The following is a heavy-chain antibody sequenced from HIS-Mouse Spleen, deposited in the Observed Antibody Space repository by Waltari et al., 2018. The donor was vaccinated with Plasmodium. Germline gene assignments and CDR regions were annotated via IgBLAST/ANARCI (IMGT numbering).Heavy chain of an antibody. D-gene: IGHD7-27*01. V-gene: IGHV3-23*01. CDR1: FTFSSYA. J-gene: IGHJ4*02. CDR2: ISGSGGST. Sequence: EVQLLESGGGLVQPGFTFSSYAMSWVRQAPGKGLEWVSAISGSGGSTYYADSVKGRFTISRDNSKNTLYLQMNSLRAEDTAVYYCAKSSKGTGDLWDYWGQGTLVTVSS. CDR3: AKSSKGTGDLWDY.